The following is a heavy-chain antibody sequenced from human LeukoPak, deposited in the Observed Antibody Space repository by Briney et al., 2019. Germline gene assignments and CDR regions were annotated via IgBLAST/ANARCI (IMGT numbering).Heavy chain of an antibody. CDR2: ISSYNSNT. CDR1: GYTFTGYY. V-gene: IGHV1-18*04. J-gene: IGHJ4*02. D-gene: IGHD5-12*01. CDR3: ARGYRGYELDY. Sequence: ASVKVSCKASGYTFTGYYMHWVRQAPGQGLEWMGWISSYNSNTNYAQKLQGRVTMTTDTSTSTVYMELTSLRSDDTAVYFCARGYRGYELDYWGQGTLVTVSS.